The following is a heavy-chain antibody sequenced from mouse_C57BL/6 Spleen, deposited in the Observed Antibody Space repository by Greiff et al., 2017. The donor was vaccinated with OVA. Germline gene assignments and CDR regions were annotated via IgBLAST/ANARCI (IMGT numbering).Heavy chain of an antibody. CDR2: ISDGGSYT. Sequence: DVHLVESGGGLVKPGGSLKLSCAASGFTFSSYAMSWVRQTPEKRLEWVATISDGGSYTYYPDNVKGRFTISRDNAKNNLYLQMSHLKSEDTAMYYCARGYDYDVGYFDYWGQGTTLTVSS. J-gene: IGHJ2*01. CDR1: GFTFSSYA. D-gene: IGHD2-4*01. V-gene: IGHV5-4*01. CDR3: ARGYDYDVGYFDY.